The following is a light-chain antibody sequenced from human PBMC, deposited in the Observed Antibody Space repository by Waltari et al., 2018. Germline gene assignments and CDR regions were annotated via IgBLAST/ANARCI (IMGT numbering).Light chain of an antibody. V-gene: IGLV3-25*03. CDR1: ALPTQY. Sequence: SYELTQPPSVSVSPGQTARITCSGDALPTQYAYRYHAPVLVIFKDSQRPSGIPERFSGSSSGTTVTLTISGVQAEDEADYYCQSADSSSTYYVFGTGTKVTVL. CDR2: KDS. J-gene: IGLJ1*01. CDR3: QSADSSSTYYV.